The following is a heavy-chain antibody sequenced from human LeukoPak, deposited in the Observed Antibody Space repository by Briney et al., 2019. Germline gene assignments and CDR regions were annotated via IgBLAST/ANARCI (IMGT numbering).Heavy chain of an antibody. V-gene: IGHV4-39*07. CDR1: GDSISSTTYY. Sequence: PSETLSLTCTVSGDSISSTTYYWGWIRQPPGKGLEWIGSIYYTGSTYYNPSLKSRVTISVDTSKNQFSLKLSSVTAADTAVYYCARLRWELLSGMDVWGQGTTVTVSS. CDR3: ARLRWELLSGMDV. D-gene: IGHD1-26*01. J-gene: IGHJ6*02. CDR2: IYYTGST.